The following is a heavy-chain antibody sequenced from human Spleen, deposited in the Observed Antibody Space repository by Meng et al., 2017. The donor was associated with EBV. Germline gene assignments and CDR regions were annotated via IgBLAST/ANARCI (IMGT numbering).Heavy chain of an antibody. CDR1: GESFSGYY. J-gene: IGHJ4*02. D-gene: IGHD3-16*01. CDR3: ATGWGKACY. CDR2: VNHSGST. V-gene: IGHV4-34*01. Sequence: QVQVQQGGAGLFKPSETLALSCAVYGESFSGYYWRWIRQPPGKGLEWIGEVNHSGSTNYSPSLKSRVTISVDTSKNQFSLKLTSVTAADTAVYYCATGWGKACYWGQGTLVTVSS.